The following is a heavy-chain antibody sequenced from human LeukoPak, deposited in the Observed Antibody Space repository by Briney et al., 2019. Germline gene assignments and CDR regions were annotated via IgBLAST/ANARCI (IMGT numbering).Heavy chain of an antibody. J-gene: IGHJ5*02. CDR1: GFTFSSYD. CDR3: ARAGLGARTNWFDP. Sequence: GGSLRLSCAASGFTFSSYDMHWVRQATGKGLEWVSAIGTAGDTYYPGSVKGRFTISRENAKNSLYLQMNSLRAEDTAVYYCARAGLGARTNWFDPWGQGTLVTVSS. D-gene: IGHD3/OR15-3a*01. CDR2: IGTAGDT. V-gene: IGHV3-13*01.